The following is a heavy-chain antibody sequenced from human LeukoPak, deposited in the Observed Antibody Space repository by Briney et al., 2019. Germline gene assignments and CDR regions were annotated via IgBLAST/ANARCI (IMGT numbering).Heavy chain of an antibody. Sequence: SETLSLTCTVSGGSISSGSYYWGWIRQPPGKGLEWIGSIYHSGSTYYNPSLKSRVTISVDTSKNQFSLKLSSVTAADTAVYYCARHGGHYDFWSGYRGTYNWFDPWGQGTLVTVSS. V-gene: IGHV4-39*01. J-gene: IGHJ5*02. CDR3: ARHGGHYDFWSGYRGTYNWFDP. CDR2: IYHSGST. D-gene: IGHD3-3*01. CDR1: GGSISSGSYY.